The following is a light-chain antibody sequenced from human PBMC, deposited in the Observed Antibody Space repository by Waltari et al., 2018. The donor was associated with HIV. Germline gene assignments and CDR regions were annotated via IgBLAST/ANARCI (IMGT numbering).Light chain of an antibody. CDR1: NSNVGAGYD. V-gene: IGLV1-40*01. CDR3: QSYDKSLSGLWV. CDR2: GDT. Sequence: SVLTPPPSVSGPPGPEIRISCSGHNSNVGAGYDVHWSRHSQGPSPRLVLYGDTIRPSGVPDRFSGSRSGNSVSLDITGLRAEDEGDYYCQSYDKSLSGLWVFGGGTRLTVL. J-gene: IGLJ3*02.